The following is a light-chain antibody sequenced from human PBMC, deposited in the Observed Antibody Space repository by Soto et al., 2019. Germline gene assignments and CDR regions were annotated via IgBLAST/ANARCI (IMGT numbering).Light chain of an antibody. J-gene: IGLJ2*01. Sequence: QSVLTQPPSVSGAPGRRVTISCPGSSSNIGAGYDVNWYQQLPGTAPKLLIYGNSNRPSGVPDRFSGSKSGTSASLAITGLQAEDEADYYCQSYDSSLSVVFGGGTKVTVL. V-gene: IGLV1-40*01. CDR2: GNS. CDR3: QSYDSSLSVV. CDR1: SSNIGAGYD.